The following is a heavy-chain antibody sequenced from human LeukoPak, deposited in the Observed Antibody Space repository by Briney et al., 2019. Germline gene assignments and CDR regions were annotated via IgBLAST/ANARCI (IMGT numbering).Heavy chain of an antibody. Sequence: GGSLRLSCAPSGFTFSSSALHWVRQAPGKGLEWVAVISYDGSNKYYADSVKGRFTISRDNSKNTLYLQMNSLRAEDTAVYYCARVGVSRDYWGQGTLVTVSS. J-gene: IGHJ4*02. V-gene: IGHV3-30*04. CDR3: ARVGVSRDY. CDR1: GFTFSSSA. D-gene: IGHD3-10*01. CDR2: ISYDGSNK.